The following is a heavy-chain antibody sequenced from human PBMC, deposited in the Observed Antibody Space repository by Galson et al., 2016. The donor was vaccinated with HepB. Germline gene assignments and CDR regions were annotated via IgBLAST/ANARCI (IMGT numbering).Heavy chain of an antibody. J-gene: IGHJ4*02. V-gene: IGHV3-33*01. D-gene: IGHD6-13*01. CDR1: GFSFSTFG. Sequence: SLRLSCAASGFSFSTFGMHWVRQAPGKGLEWVAVMWSDGNIKLYADSVKGRFTISRDNSKNTLYLQMDSLRADDTALYYCAGGSSWGMDYWGQGTLVTVSS. CDR3: AGGSSWGMDY. CDR2: MWSDGNIK.